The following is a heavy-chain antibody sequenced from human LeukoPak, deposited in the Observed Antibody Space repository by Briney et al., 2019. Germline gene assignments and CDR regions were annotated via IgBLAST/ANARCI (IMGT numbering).Heavy chain of an antibody. CDR1: GDTVSINSAA. CDR3: ARNLSPDFDY. V-gene: IGHV6-1*01. Sequence: SQALSLTCAISGDTVSINSAAWNWIRQSPSRGLEWLGRTDCRSKWLHEYALSVESRISINPDTSKNQFSLELNSVTPEDTAVYYCARNLSPDFDYWGQGTLVTVSS. J-gene: IGHJ4*02. D-gene: IGHD1-14*01. CDR2: TDCRSKWLH.